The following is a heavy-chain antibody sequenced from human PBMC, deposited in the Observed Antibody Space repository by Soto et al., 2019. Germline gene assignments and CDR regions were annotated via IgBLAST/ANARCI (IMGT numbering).Heavy chain of an antibody. Sequence: GGSLRLSCAASGFTFSSYAMSWVRQAPGKGLEWVSAISGSGGSTYYADSVKGRFTFSRDNSKNTLYLQMNSLRAEDTAVYYCANPAITMIVSPDDYWGQGTLVTVSS. CDR3: ANPAITMIVSPDDY. CDR1: GFTFSSYA. D-gene: IGHD3-22*01. V-gene: IGHV3-23*01. CDR2: ISGSGGST. J-gene: IGHJ4*02.